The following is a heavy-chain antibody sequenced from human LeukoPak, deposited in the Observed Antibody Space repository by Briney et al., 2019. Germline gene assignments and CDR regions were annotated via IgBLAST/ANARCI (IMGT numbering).Heavy chain of an antibody. CDR3: ARGGNRALRAFDI. CDR2: IDHSGST. Sequence: SETLSLACAVYGGSFSGYYWSWIRQPPGKGLEWIGEIDHSGSTNYTPSLKSRVTISVDTSKNQFSLKLSSVTAADTAVYYCARGGNRALRAFDIWGQVTMVTVSS. CDR1: GGSFSGYY. D-gene: IGHD2-15*01. V-gene: IGHV4-34*01. J-gene: IGHJ3*02.